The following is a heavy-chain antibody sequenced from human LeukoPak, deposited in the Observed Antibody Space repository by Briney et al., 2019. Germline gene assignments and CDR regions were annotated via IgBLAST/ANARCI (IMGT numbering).Heavy chain of an antibody. D-gene: IGHD2-15*01. CDR3: ARARYETRIWPKSRYDYYHYMDV. V-gene: IGHV1-3*03. CDR2: INAGNGNT. Sequence: GASVKVSCKASGYTFTSYVMHWVRQAPGQRLEWMGWINAGNGNTKYSQEFQDRVTITRDTSASTVYMELSSLRSGDMAVYYCARARYETRIWPKSRYDYYHYMDVWGKGTTVTVSS. J-gene: IGHJ6*03. CDR1: GYTFTSYV.